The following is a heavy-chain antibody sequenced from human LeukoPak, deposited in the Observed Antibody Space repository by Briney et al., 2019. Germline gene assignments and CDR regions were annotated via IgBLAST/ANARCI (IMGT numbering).Heavy chain of an antibody. CDR2: ISSSGSTI. Sequence: GGSLRLSCAASGFTFSSYEMNWVRQAPGKGLEWVSYISSSGSTIYYADSVKGRFTISRDNSKNTLYLQMNSLRAEDTAVYYCATVPDYYDSSGYLDFDYWGQGTLVTVSS. CDR3: ATVPDYYDSSGYLDFDY. V-gene: IGHV3-48*03. J-gene: IGHJ4*02. CDR1: GFTFSSYE. D-gene: IGHD3-22*01.